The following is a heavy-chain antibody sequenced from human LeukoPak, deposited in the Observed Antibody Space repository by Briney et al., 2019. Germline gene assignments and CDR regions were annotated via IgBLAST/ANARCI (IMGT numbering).Heavy chain of an antibody. CDR1: GFTFSSYA. CDR2: IFGSGGSA. D-gene: IGHD6-19*01. Sequence: GGSLRLSCTASGFTFSSYAMYWVRQAPGKGLEWVSGIFGSGGSAHYADSVEGRFTISRDNSQNTVYLQMNSLRAEDTAVYYCGKTTTGYSSGRNPAWPVDYWGQGTLVTVSS. CDR3: GKTTTGYSSGRNPAWPVDY. J-gene: IGHJ4*02. V-gene: IGHV3-23*01.